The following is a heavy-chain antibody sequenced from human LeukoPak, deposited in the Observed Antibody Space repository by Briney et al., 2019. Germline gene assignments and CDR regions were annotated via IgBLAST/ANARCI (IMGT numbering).Heavy chain of an antibody. CDR2: INHSGST. CDR1: GGSFSGYY. J-gene: IGHJ4*02. V-gene: IGHV4-34*01. CDR3: ASGRPLGFDY. D-gene: IGHD7-27*01. Sequence: PSETLSLTCAVYGGSFSGYYWSWSRQPPGKGLEWIGEINHSGSTNYNPSLKSRVTISVDTSKNQFSLKLSSVTAADTAVYYCASGRPLGFDYWGQGTLVTVSS.